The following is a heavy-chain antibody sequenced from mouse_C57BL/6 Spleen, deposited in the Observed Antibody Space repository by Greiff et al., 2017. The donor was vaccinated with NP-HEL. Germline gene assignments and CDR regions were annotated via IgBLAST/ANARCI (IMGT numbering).Heavy chain of an antibody. CDR3: ARWIAYYSNYAYAMDY. J-gene: IGHJ4*01. CDR1: GYTFTNYW. V-gene: IGHV1-63*01. CDR2: IYPGGGYT. D-gene: IGHD2-5*01. Sequence: QVQLQQSGAELVRPGTSVKMSCKASGYTFTNYWIGWAKQRPGHGLEWIGDIYPGGGYTNYNEKFKGKTTLTADKSSSTAYMQFSSLTSEDSAIYYCARWIAYYSNYAYAMDYWGQGTSVTVSS.